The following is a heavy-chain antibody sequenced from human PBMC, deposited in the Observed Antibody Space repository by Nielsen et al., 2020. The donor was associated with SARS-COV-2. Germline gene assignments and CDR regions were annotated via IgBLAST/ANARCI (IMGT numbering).Heavy chain of an antibody. D-gene: IGHD6-19*01. J-gene: IGHJ6*02. CDR2: ISSSSSTI. Sequence: GTLKISCAASGFIFSSYSMNWVRQAPGKGLEWVSYISSSSSTIYYADSVKGRFTISRDNAKNSLYLQMNSLRAEDTALYYCATLPGIAVAGAYYYYYGMDVWGQGTTVTVSS. CDR3: ATLPGIAVAGAYYYYYGMDV. CDR1: GFIFSSYS. V-gene: IGHV3-48*04.